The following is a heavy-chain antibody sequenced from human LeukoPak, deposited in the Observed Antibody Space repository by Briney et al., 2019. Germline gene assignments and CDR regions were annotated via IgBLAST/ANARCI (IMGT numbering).Heavy chain of an antibody. Sequence: GGSLRLSCAASGFTFNNYAMSWVRQAPGKGLEWVSAISASGGTTYYADSVKGRFTISRDNSENTLFLQMNSLRGEDTAVYYCAKEPREYCSSTSCPNWFDSWGQGTLVTVSS. D-gene: IGHD2-2*01. J-gene: IGHJ5*01. CDR2: ISASGGTT. CDR3: AKEPREYCSSTSCPNWFDS. V-gene: IGHV3-23*01. CDR1: GFTFNNYA.